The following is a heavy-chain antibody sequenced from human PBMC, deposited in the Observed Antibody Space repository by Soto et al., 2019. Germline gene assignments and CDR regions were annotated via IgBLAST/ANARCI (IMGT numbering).Heavy chain of an antibody. CDR3: TRLETAY. D-gene: IGHD1-1*01. CDR1: GYIFSNYA. J-gene: IGHJ4*02. Sequence: ASVKVSCKASGYIFSNYAIHWVRQDPGQSLEWMGWINAGNGNTQYSQKFQGRLTFTRDTSANTACMELNSLTSEDTAVVYCTRLETAYWGQGTPVTVSA. V-gene: IGHV1-3*01. CDR2: INAGNGNT.